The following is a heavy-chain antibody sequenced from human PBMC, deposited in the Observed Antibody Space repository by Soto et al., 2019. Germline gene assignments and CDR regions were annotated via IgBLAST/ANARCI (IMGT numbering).Heavy chain of an antibody. D-gene: IGHD2-2*01. CDR3: ARERYQVISDGMDV. V-gene: IGHV1-69*05. CDR1: GATLSSCA. Sequence: SVDVSWQASGATLSSCASMWVRQAVGQGLEWMGWIIPIFGTASYAQKFQGRVTLSRDTSINTAYLELSRLTFDDAAVYFCARERYQVISDGMDVWGQGTTVTVSS. CDR2: IIPIFGTA. J-gene: IGHJ6*02.